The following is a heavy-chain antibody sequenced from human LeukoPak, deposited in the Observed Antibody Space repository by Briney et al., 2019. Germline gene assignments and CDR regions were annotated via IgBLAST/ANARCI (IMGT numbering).Heavy chain of an antibody. CDR1: GGSISSYY. D-gene: IGHD3-9*01. V-gene: IGHV4-59*01. CDR3: ARGADILTGYWSEKNYNWFDP. CDR2: IYYSGST. J-gene: IGHJ5*02. Sequence: SETLSLTCTVSGGSISSYYWSWIRKPPGKGLEWIGYIYYSGSTNSNHYLNSRVTISADTSKYQFSLKLSSVTAADTAVYYCARGADILTGYWSEKNYNWFDPWGQGTLVTVSS.